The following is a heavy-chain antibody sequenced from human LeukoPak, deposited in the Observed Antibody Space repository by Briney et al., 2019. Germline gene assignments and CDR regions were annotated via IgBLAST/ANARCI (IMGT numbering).Heavy chain of an antibody. V-gene: IGHV3-53*01. CDR1: GLNVSSNY. CDR2: IYSGVST. CDR3: ARTVGYGDYHWFDP. Sequence: GGTLRLSCAASGLNVSSNYMSWVRQAPGKGLEWVSVIYSGVSTNYADSVKGRVTISRDNSKNTLYLQMNSLRAEDTAVYYCARTVGYGDYHWFDPWGQGTLVTVSS. D-gene: IGHD4-17*01. J-gene: IGHJ5*02.